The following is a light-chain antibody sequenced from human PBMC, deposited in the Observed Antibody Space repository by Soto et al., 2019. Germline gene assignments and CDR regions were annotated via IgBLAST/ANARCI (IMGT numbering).Light chain of an antibody. V-gene: IGKV3-20*01. CDR1: QSVSNNY. Sequence: ESVFTQSPSTLSFSPRGRAPPSFRASQSVSNNYLAWYQQKPGQAPRRLIYGASSRATGIPDRFSGSGSGTNFILTISRLEPEDFAVYYCQHYGTFGRGTKVDIK. CDR2: GAS. CDR3: QHYGT. J-gene: IGKJ1*01.